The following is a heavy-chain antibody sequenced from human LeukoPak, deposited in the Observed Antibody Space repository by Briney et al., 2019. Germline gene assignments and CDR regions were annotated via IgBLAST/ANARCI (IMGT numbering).Heavy chain of an antibody. V-gene: IGHV3-33*03. CDR1: GFTFWRYG. Sequence: GGSLRLSCAASGFTFWRYGTQGARHAPGKGLEGGADMWCDGSNKYYAVSVKGRFTIPREIPKNTLYLKMNSLRPEDTSFFFCARKFRGATNRHIDCWGRGGLVSDSS. D-gene: IGHD1-26*01. CDR3: ARKFRGATNRHIDC. J-gene: IGHJ4*02. CDR2: MWCDGSNK.